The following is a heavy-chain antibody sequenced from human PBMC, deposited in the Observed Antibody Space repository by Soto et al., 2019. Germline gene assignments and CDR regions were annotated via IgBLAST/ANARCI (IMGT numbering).Heavy chain of an antibody. CDR1: GGSISSSSYY. J-gene: IGHJ6*02. V-gene: IGHV4-39*01. CDR3: ARRLYYDSSGFEGGGMDV. D-gene: IGHD3-22*01. Sequence: PSETLSLTCTVSGGSISSSSYYWGWIRHPPGKGLEWIGSIYYSGSTYYKPSLKSRVTISVDTSKKQFSLKLSSVTAADTAVFYCARRLYYDSSGFEGGGMDVWGQGTTVTVSS. CDR2: IYYSGST.